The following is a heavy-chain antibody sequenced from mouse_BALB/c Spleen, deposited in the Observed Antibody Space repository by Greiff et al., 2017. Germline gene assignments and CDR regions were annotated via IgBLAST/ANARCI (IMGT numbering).Heavy chain of an antibody. CDR3: ARLDYDYHYYAMDY. CDR2: ISYSGST. J-gene: IGHJ4*01. Sequence: VQLKQSGPGLVKPSQSLSLTCTVTGYSITSDYAWNWIRQFPGNKLEWMGYISYSGSTSYNPSLKSRISITRDTSKNQFFLQLNSVTTEDTATYYCARLDYDYHYYAMDYWGQGTSVTVSS. D-gene: IGHD2-4*01. V-gene: IGHV3-2*02. CDR1: GYSITSDYA.